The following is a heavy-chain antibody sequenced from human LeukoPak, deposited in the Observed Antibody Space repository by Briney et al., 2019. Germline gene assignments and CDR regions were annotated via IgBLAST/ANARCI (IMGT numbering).Heavy chain of an antibody. J-gene: IGHJ4*02. V-gene: IGHV3-30*09. CDR3: ARDVLTYGSYFDY. D-gene: IGHD3-10*01. CDR2: ISYDGSNK. Sequence: SGGSLRLSCAASGFTFSSYAMHWVRQARGKGLEWVAVISYDGSNKYYADSVKGRFAISRDNSKNTLYLQMNSLRAEDTVVYYCARDVLTYGSYFDYWGQGTLVTVSS. CDR1: GFTFSSYA.